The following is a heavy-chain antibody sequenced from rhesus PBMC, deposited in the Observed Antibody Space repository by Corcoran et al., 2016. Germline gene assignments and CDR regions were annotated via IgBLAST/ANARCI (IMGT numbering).Heavy chain of an antibody. CDR3: ARDSGYFDY. CDR1: GGSISSSY. J-gene: IGHJ4*01. Sequence: QLQLQESGPGLVKPSETLSVTCDVSGGSISSSYWSWIRQAPGKGLKRIGYIYGRVSSTNSTPSLNSRVTLSVDTSKNQLSLKLSSVTAADTAVYYCARDSGYFDYWGQGVLVTVSS. V-gene: IGHV4-169*02. CDR2: IYGRVSST.